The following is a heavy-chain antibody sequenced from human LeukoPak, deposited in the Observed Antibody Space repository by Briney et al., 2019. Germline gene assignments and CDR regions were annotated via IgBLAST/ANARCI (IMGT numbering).Heavy chain of an antibody. Sequence: GGSLRLSCAASGFTFSSYSMNWVHQAPGKGLEWVSSISGSSSYIYYAGSVKGRFTISRDNAKNSLYLQMNSLRAEDTAVYYCAKRGYSGYDSAGFTAIDYWGQGTLVTVSS. CDR2: ISGSSSYI. CDR1: GFTFSSYS. D-gene: IGHD5-12*01. V-gene: IGHV3-21*01. CDR3: AKRGYSGYDSAGFTAIDY. J-gene: IGHJ4*02.